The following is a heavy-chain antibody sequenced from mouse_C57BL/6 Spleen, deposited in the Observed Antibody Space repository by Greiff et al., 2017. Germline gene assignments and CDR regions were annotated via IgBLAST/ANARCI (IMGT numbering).Heavy chain of an antibody. Sequence: QVQLKQPGAELVKPGASVKMSCKASGYTFTSYWITWVKQRPGQGLEWIGDIYPGSGSTNYNEKFKSKATLTVDTSSSTAYMQLSSLTSEDSAVYYCARENYGTSWNWGQGTLVTVSA. V-gene: IGHV1-55*01. CDR2: IYPGSGST. J-gene: IGHJ3*01. CDR3: ARENYGTSWN. D-gene: IGHD1-1*01. CDR1: GYTFTSYW.